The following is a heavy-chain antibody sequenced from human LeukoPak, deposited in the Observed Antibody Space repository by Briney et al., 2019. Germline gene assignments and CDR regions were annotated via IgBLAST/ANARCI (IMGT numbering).Heavy chain of an antibody. CDR3: ARVGVVAATHNWFDP. Sequence: ASVKVSCKASGGTFSSYAISWVRQAPGQGLEWMGGIIPIFDTANYAQKFQGRVTITADESTSTAYMELSSLRSEDTAVYYCARVGVVAATHNWFDPWGQGTLVTVSS. V-gene: IGHV1-69*13. CDR1: GGTFSSYA. CDR2: IIPIFDTA. D-gene: IGHD2-21*02. J-gene: IGHJ5*02.